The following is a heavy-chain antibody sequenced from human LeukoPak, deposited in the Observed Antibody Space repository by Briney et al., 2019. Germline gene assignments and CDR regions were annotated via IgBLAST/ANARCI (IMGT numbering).Heavy chain of an antibody. CDR2: ISHDGNNK. Sequence: GGSLRLSCATSGFTFRNYVMHWVRQAPGKGLEWLAVISHDGNNKYYADSVKGRITISRDNSMNTLYLQMNSLRAEDTAVYYCAKVRAPLWGKDYWGQGTLVTVSS. D-gene: IGHD3-16*01. J-gene: IGHJ4*02. V-gene: IGHV3-30*18. CDR1: GFTFRNYV. CDR3: AKVRAPLWGKDY.